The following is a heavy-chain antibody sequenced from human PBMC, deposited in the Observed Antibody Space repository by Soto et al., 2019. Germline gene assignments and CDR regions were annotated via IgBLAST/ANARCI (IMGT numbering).Heavy chain of an antibody. J-gene: IGHJ5*02. D-gene: IGHD2-15*01. Sequence: SETLSLTCTVSGGSISSYYWSWIRQPPGKGLEWIGYIYYSGSTNYNPSLKSRVTISVDTSKNQFSLKLSSVTAADTAVYYCARQQYCSGGSCYLNWFDPWGQGTLVTVSS. CDR1: GGSISSYY. V-gene: IGHV4-59*08. CDR2: IYYSGST. CDR3: ARQQYCSGGSCYLNWFDP.